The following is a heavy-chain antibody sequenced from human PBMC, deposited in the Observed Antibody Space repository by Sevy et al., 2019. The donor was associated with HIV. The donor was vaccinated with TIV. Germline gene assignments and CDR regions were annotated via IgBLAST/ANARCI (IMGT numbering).Heavy chain of an antibody. D-gene: IGHD3-3*01. CDR2: ISYDGSNK. J-gene: IGHJ4*02. Sequence: GGSLRLSCAASGFTFSSYTMHWVRQAPGKGLEWVAVISYDGSNKYYADSVKGRFTISRDNSKNTLYLQLNSLRAEDTAGYYCARDLESGEGAFDYWGQGTLFTVSA. CDR1: GFTFSSYT. V-gene: IGHV3-30-3*01. CDR3: ARDLESGEGAFDY.